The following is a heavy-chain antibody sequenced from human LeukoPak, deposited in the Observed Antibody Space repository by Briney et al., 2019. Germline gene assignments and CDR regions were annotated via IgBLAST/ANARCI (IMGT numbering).Heavy chain of an antibody. V-gene: IGHV1-69*13. D-gene: IGHD3-10*01. Sequence: SVKLSCKASGGTFSNYAINWVRQAPGQGLEWMGGIITIFGTANYAQKFQSRLTITADESTSTAYMELSSLRSEDTAVYYCARDRGTLGYYYGSGSYPFDYWGQGTLVTVSS. CDR2: IITIFGTA. J-gene: IGHJ4*02. CDR1: GGTFSNYA. CDR3: ARDRGTLGYYYGSGSYPFDY.